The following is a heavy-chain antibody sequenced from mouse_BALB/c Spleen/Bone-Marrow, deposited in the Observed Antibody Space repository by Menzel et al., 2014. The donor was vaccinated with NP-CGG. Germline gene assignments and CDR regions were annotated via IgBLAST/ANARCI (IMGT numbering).Heavy chain of an antibody. J-gene: IGHJ2*01. CDR2: IYPGNGGI. D-gene: IGHD3-1*01. V-gene: IGHV1-12*01. Sequence: QVQLKESGAELVRSGASVKMSCKASGYTFTSYNMHWVKQTPGQGLEWIGYIYPGNGGINYNQKFKGKATLTADTSSSTAYMQSGSLTAEDSAVYVCARGNSGLDYWGQGTTLTVSS. CDR1: GYTFTSYN. CDR3: ARGNSGLDY.